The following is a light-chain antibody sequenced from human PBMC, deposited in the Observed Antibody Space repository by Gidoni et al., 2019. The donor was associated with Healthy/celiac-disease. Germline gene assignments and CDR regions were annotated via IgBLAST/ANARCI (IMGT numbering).Light chain of an antibody. V-gene: IGKV1-5*01. J-gene: IGKJ1*01. CDR2: DAS. CDR3: QQYNSYSRT. Sequence: DIQMTAYPSTLYASVGDRVTITCRASQSISSWLAWYQQKPGNAPKLLIYDASSLESGVPSRFSGSGSGTEFTLTISSLQPDDFATYYCQQYNSYSRTFGQGTKVEIK. CDR1: QSISSW.